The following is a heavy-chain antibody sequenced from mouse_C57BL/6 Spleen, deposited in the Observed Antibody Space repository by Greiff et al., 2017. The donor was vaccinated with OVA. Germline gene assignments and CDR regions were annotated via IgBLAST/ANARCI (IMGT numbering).Heavy chain of an antibody. CDR3: ARDDWDGYFDY. CDR1: GYSITSGYY. V-gene: IGHV3-6*01. J-gene: IGHJ2*01. CDR2: ISYDGSN. Sequence: EVQLQQSGPGLVKPSQSLSLTCSVTGYSITSGYYWNWIRQFPGNKLEWMGYISYDGSNNYNPSLKNRISITRDTSKNQFFLKLNSVTTEDTATYYCARDDWDGYFDYWGQGTTLTVSS. D-gene: IGHD4-1*01.